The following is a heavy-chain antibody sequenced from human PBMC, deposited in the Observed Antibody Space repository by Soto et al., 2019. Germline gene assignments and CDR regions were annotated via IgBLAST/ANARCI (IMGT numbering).Heavy chain of an antibody. V-gene: IGHV4-31*03. CDR3: ARTDDFWSGYYFDY. CDR1: GGSISSGGYY. J-gene: IGHJ4*02. CDR2: IYYSGST. D-gene: IGHD3-3*01. Sequence: SETLSLTCTVSGGSISSGGYYWSWIRQHPGKGLEWIGYIYYSGSTYYNPSLKSRVTISVDTSKNQFSLKLSSVTAADTAVYYCARTDDFWSGYYFDYWGQGTLVTV.